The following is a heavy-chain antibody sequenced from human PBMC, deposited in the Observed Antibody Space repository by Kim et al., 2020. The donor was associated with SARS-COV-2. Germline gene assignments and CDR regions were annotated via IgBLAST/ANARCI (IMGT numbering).Heavy chain of an antibody. Sequence: CQGRVTMTRDTSTSTVYMELSSLRSEDTAVYYCARGARSSSWYTNGWFDPWGQGTLVTVSS. CDR3: ARGARSSSWYTNGWFDP. J-gene: IGHJ5*02. D-gene: IGHD6-13*01. V-gene: IGHV1-46*01.